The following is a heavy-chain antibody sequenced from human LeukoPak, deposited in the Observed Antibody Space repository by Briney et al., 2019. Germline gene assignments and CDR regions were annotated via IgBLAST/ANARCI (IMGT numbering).Heavy chain of an antibody. V-gene: IGHV4-61*02. Sequence: SQTLSLTCTVSGGSISSGSYYWSWIRQPAGKGLEWIGRIYTSGSTNYNPSLKSRVTISVDTSKNQFSLKLSSVTAADTAVYYCARLRYYYDSSGYYRDYWGQGTLVTVSS. J-gene: IGHJ4*02. CDR1: GGSISSGSYY. D-gene: IGHD3-22*01. CDR2: IYTSGST. CDR3: ARLRYYYDSSGYYRDY.